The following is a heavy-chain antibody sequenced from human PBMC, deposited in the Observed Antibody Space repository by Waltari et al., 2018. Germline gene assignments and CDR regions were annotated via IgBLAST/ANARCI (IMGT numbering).Heavy chain of an antibody. Sequence: SYWSWIRQPPGNGLQYICYIHYTGSTNYNPSLKSRVTISVDTSKNQFSLKLKSVTAADTAVYYCARSHYGSGDFFYWGQGTLVTVSS. V-gene: IGHV4-59*01. CDR2: IHYTGST. CDR1: SY. D-gene: IGHD3-10*01. CDR3: ARSHYGSGDFFY. J-gene: IGHJ4*02.